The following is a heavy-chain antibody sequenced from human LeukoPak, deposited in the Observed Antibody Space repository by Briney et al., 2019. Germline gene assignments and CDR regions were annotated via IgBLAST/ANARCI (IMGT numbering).Heavy chain of an antibody. J-gene: IGHJ4*02. CDR2: ISGSGGST. D-gene: IGHD3-9*01. CDR1: GFSFSTYA. CDR3: ASDILTGYYGAYFEY. V-gene: IGHV3-23*01. Sequence: GGSLRLSCAASGFSFSTYAMSWVRQAPGKGLEWVSGISGSGGSTYYADSVKGRFTISRDNSKNTLYLQMNSLRAEDTALYYCASDILTGYYGAYFEYWGQGTLVTVSS.